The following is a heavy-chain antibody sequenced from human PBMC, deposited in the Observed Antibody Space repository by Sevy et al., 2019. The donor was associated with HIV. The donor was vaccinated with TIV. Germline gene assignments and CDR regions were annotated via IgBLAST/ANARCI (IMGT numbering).Heavy chain of an antibody. CDR3: ATAREYYSDSSGYLDY. Sequence: ASVKVSCKVSGYTLTEVSMHWVRHCPGKGLEWMGRFDPEHGETIYAQKFQGRITMTEDTSTDTAYMELRSLRSEDTAVYHCATAREYYSDSSGYLDYWVQGTLVTVSS. J-gene: IGHJ4*02. V-gene: IGHV1-24*01. CDR1: GYTLTEVS. D-gene: IGHD3-22*01. CDR2: FDPEHGET.